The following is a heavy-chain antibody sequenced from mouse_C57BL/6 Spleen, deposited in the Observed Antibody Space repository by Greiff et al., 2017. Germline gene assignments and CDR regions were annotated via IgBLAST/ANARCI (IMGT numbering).Heavy chain of an antibody. CDR1: GYTFTSYD. V-gene: IGHV1-85*01. Sequence: QVHVKQSGPELVKPGASVKLSCKASGYTFTSYDINWVKQRPGQGLEWIGWIYPRDGSTKYNEKFKGKATLTVDTSSSTAYMELHSLTSEDSAVYFCAIDYYGSSYGFGYWGQGTTLTVAS. CDR3: AIDYYGSSYGFGY. CDR2: IYPRDGST. J-gene: IGHJ2*01. D-gene: IGHD1-1*01.